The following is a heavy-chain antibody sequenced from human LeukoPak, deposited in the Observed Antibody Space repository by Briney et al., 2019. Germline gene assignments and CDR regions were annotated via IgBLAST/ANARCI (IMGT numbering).Heavy chain of an antibody. CDR1: GFNFRNYW. J-gene: IGHJ4*02. Sequence: PWGSLRLSCAASGFNFRNYWMGWVRQAPGKGLEWVANINPDGGGKFYVDSVEGRFTISRDNAKNSLYLQMNSLRAEDTAVYYCARGTMFPYYFDYWGQGTLVTVSS. CDR2: INPDGGGK. CDR3: ARGTMFPYYFDY. V-gene: IGHV3-7*01. D-gene: IGHD3-10*02.